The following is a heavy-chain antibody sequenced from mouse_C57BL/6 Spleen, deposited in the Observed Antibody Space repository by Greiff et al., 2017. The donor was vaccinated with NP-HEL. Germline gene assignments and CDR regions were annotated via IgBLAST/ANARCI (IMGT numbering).Heavy chain of an antibody. CDR3: ARSTMVTTPFAY. Sequence: EVQLVESGGGLVQPGGSLKLSCAASGFTFSDYGMAWVRQAPRKGPEWVAFISNLAYSIYYADTVTGRFTISRENAKNTLYLEMSSLRSEDTAMYYCARSTMVTTPFAYWGQGTLVTVSA. D-gene: IGHD2-2*01. CDR2: ISNLAYSI. J-gene: IGHJ3*01. CDR1: GFTFSDYG. V-gene: IGHV5-15*01.